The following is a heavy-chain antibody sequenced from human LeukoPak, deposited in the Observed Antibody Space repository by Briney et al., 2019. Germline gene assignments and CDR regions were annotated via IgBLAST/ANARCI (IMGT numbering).Heavy chain of an antibody. D-gene: IGHD5-18*01. CDR2: IYYSGTT. CDR3: ARGGYSYENYFDY. V-gene: IGHV4-30-4*01. CDR1: GGSISSGGYY. Sequence: SQTLSLTCTVSGGSISSGGYYWSWIRQPPGKGLEWIGYIYYSGTTYYNPSLKRRVTISLDTSKNQFSLNLSSVTAADTAVYYCARGGYSYENYFDYWGQGTLVTVSS. J-gene: IGHJ4*02.